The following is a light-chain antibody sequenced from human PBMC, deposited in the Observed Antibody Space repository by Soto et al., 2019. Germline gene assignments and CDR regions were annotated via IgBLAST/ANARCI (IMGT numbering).Light chain of an antibody. J-gene: IGKJ2*03. CDR2: GGS. V-gene: IGKV3-20*01. CDR1: QSVTSTY. CDR3: QQFYSSRIYS. Sequence: EILLTQSPGTLSLSPGETATLSCRASQSVTSTYLAWYQQRPGQSPRLIIYGGSTTATGFPDRFSGGGSGTDFTLTISRLEPEDSAVYDCHCQQFYSSRIYSFGQGTKLEI.